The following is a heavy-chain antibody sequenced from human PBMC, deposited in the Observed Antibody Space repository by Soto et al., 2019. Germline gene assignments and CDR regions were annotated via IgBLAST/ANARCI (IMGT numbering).Heavy chain of an antibody. J-gene: IGHJ5*02. CDR2: ISYDGSNK. V-gene: IGHV3-30-3*01. D-gene: IGHD1-20*01. CDR1: GFTFSSYA. CDR3: ARSITGTTFRVGFDP. Sequence: GGSLRLSCAASGFTFSSYAMHWVRQAPGKGLEWVAVISYDGSNKYYADSVKGRFTISRDNSKNTLYLQMNSLRAEDTAVYYCARSITGTTFRVGFDPWGQGTLVTVSS.